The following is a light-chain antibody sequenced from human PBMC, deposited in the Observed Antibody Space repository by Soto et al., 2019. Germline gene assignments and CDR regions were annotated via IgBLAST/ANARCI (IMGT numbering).Light chain of an antibody. CDR1: QSLSIY. V-gene: IGKV1-39*01. J-gene: IGKJ4*01. CDR2: AGS. CDR3: QQSYSTHS. Sequence: IQMTQSPSSLSASVGARVTITCRARQSLSIYLNWYQQKPGKAPILLVYAGSSLQVGVPSRFGDSGSGTGFTLTITRLHPEDFATYYCQQSYSTHSFGVGTKVELK.